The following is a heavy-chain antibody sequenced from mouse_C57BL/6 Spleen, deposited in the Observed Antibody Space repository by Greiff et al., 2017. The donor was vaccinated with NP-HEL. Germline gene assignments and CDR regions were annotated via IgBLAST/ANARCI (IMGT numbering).Heavy chain of an antibody. V-gene: IGHV1-55*01. J-gene: IGHJ3*01. D-gene: IGHD1-1*01. CDR2: IYPGSGST. CDR3: ARGDYGSSTSAY. Sequence: VQLQQPGAELVKPGASVKMSCKASGYTFTSYWITWVKQRPGQGLEWIGDIYPGSGSTNYNEKFKSKATLTVDTSSSTAYMQLSSLTSEDSAVYYCARGDYGSSTSAYWGQGTLVTVSA. CDR1: GYTFTSYW.